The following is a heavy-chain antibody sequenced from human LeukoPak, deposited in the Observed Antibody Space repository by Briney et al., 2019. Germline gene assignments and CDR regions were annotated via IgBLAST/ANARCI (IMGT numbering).Heavy chain of an antibody. D-gene: IGHD4-17*01. CDR3: ARRSQKMTTVTTRYYFDY. V-gene: IGHV4-39*07. CDR1: GGSISSSSYY. Sequence: SETLSLTCTVSGGSISSSSYYWGWIRQPPGKGLEWIGSIYYSGSTYYNPSLKGRVNISVDTSKNQFSLKLSSVTAADTAVYYCARRSQKMTTVTTRYYFDYWGQGTLVTVSS. J-gene: IGHJ4*02. CDR2: IYYSGST.